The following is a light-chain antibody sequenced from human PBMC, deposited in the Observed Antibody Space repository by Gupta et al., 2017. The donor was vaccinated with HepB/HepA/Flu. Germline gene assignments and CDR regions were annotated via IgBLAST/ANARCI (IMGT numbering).Light chain of an antibody. J-gene: IGLJ1*01. CDR1: SSNIGSNT. V-gene: IGLV1-44*01. Sequence: QSVLTQPPSASGTPGQRVTISCSGSSSNIGSNTVNWYQQLPGTAPKLLIYSNNQRPSGVPDRFSGSKFGTSASLAISGLQSEDEADYYCAAWDDSLNGREVFGTGTKVTVL. CDR2: SNN. CDR3: AAWDDSLNGREV.